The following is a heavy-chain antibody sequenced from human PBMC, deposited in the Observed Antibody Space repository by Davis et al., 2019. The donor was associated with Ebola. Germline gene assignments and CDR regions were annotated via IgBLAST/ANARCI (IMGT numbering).Heavy chain of an antibody. CDR3: ARGWFGELLYGGWYFDL. CDR2: IYHSGST. V-gene: IGHV4-30-2*01. D-gene: IGHD3-10*01. Sequence: SETLFLTCAASGGSISSGGYSWIWIRQPPGKGLVWIVYIYHSGSTYYNPSLKSRVTISVDRSKNQFSLKLSSVTAADTAVYYCARGWFGELLYGGWYFDLWGRGTLVTVSS. J-gene: IGHJ2*01. CDR1: GGSISSGGYS.